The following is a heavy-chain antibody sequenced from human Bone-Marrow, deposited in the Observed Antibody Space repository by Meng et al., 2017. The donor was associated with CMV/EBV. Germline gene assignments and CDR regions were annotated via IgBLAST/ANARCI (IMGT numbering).Heavy chain of an antibody. CDR3: ASERGIRFYRYYGMDV. Sequence: ASVKVSCKASGGTFSTYAINWVRQAPGQGLEWMGIINPSGGSTSYAQKFQGRVTMTRDTSTSTVYMELSSLRSEDTAVYYWASERGIRFYRYYGMDVWGQGTTVTVSS. V-gene: IGHV1-46*01. J-gene: IGHJ6*02. CDR2: INPSGGST. CDR1: GGTFSTYA. D-gene: IGHD3-3*01.